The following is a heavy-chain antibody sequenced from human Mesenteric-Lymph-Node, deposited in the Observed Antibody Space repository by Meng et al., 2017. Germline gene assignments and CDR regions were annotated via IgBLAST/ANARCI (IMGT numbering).Heavy chain of an antibody. Sequence: EVQLLQSGGDWVQPGVFLRLSCAVSGLTFRNYAMSWLRQAPGKGLEWVSGITSNGDSTYYIDSVKGRFTISRDNFKNTLYLQMNSLRAEDTAIYYCAKEWIEIGHPHFDHWGQGSVVTVSS. D-gene: IGHD5-12*01. CDR1: GLTFRNYA. CDR3: AKEWIEIGHPHFDH. CDR2: ITSNGDST. J-gene: IGHJ4*02. V-gene: IGHV3-23*01.